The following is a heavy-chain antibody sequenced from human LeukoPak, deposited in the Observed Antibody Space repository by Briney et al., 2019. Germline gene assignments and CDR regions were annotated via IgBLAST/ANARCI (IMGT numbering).Heavy chain of an antibody. Sequence: GGSLRLSCAASGFTVSSNYMSWVRQDPGKGLELVSDIYSGGSTYYADSVKGRFTISRDNSKNTLYLQMNSLRAEDTAVYYCARVSKAAAGTGNFNDSGQGCLVTVSS. CDR3: ARVSKAAAGTGNFND. V-gene: IGHV3-66*01. J-gene: IGHJ4*02. CDR1: GFTVSSNY. D-gene: IGHD6-13*01. CDR2: IYSGGST.